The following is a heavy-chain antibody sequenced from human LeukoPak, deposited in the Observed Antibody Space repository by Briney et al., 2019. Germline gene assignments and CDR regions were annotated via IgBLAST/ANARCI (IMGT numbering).Heavy chain of an antibody. CDR2: IYSGDST. Sequence: GGSLRLSCAASGFTYSSYSMSWVRQAPGKGLEWVSVIYSGDSTYYADSVKGRFTVSRDNSKNTLYLQMNSLRDGDTAVYYCARDRGDYDTLDYWGQGTLVIVSS. CDR1: GFTYSSYS. D-gene: IGHD3-9*01. J-gene: IGHJ4*02. CDR3: ARDRGDYDTLDY. V-gene: IGHV3-66*01.